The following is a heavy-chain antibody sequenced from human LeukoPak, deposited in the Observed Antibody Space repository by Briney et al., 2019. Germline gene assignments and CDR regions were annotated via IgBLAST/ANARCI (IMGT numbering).Heavy chain of an antibody. J-gene: IGHJ4*02. CDR1: GFSSTSYA. D-gene: IGHD1-26*01. V-gene: IGHV3-23*01. Sequence: PGGSLRLSCGASGFSSTSYAMSWVRQAPGKGLEWVSVISGSGGTTYYAGSVKGRFTISRDNSKDTLYLQMNSLRAEDTAVYYCAKTPNSGNYYASFDYWGQGTLVTVSS. CDR3: AKTPNSGNYYASFDY. CDR2: ISGSGGTT.